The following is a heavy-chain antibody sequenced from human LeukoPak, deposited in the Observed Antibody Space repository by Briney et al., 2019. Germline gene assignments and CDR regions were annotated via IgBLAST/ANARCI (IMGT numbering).Heavy chain of an antibody. D-gene: IGHD3-10*01. Sequence: ASVKVSCKASGYTFTSYAMHWVRQAPGQRLEWMGRIIPILGIANYAQKFQGRVTITADKSTSTAYMELSSLRSEDTAVYYCATPPITMVRGERGSGYYYYGMDVWGQGTTVTVSS. CDR2: IIPILGIA. V-gene: IGHV1-69*04. CDR1: GYTFTSYA. J-gene: IGHJ6*02. CDR3: ATPPITMVRGERGSGYYYYGMDV.